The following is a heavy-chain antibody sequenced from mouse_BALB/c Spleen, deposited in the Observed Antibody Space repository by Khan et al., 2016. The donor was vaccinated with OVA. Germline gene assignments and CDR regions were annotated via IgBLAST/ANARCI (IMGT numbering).Heavy chain of an antibody. J-gene: IGHJ2*01. D-gene: IGHD2-3*01. CDR2: ISTYSGNT. Sequence: QVQLKVSGPELVRPGVSVKISCKGSGYTFTDYAMHWVKQSHAKSLEWIGLISTYSGNTNYKQKFKGKATMTVDKSSSTAYMELARLTSEDSAIYYCTRPAYDGYYDYWGQGTTLTVSS. CDR1: GYTFTDYA. V-gene: IGHV1S137*01. CDR3: TRPAYDGYYDY.